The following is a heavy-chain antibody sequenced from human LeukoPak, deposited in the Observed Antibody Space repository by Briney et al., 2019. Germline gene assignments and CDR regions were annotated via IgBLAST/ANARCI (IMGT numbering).Heavy chain of an antibody. CDR1: GGTFSSYA. D-gene: IGHD5-18*01. CDR3: ARPTAPYSYGPVGAFDI. Sequence: SVKVSCKASGGTFSSYAISWVRQAPGQGLEWMGGIIPIFGTANYAQKFQGRVTITADKSTSTAYMELSSLRSEDTAVYYCARPTAPYSYGPVGAFDIWGQGTMVTVSS. V-gene: IGHV1-69*06. CDR2: IIPIFGTA. J-gene: IGHJ3*02.